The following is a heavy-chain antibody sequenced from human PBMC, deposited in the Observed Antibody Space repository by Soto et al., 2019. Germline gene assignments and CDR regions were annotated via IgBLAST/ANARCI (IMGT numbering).Heavy chain of an antibody. V-gene: IGHV1-69*01. CDR2: VIPMIGTA. J-gene: IGHJ4*02. D-gene: IGHD3-3*01. Sequence: QVQLVQSGAEVKKPGSSVKVSCKASGGAFTGYAINWIRQAPGHGLEWMGGVIPMIGTANYAQKFQGRVTISADESTSTAYMELSSLGSEDTAIYFCARGRWLQRFDSWGQGTLVTVSS. CDR3: ARGRWLQRFDS. CDR1: GGAFTGYA.